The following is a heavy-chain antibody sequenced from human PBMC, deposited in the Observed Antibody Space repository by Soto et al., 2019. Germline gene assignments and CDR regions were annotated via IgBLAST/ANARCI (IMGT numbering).Heavy chain of an antibody. CDR2: ITVNGIT. J-gene: IGHJ1*01. Sequence: VQQLESGPGLVKPWATLSLTCTVSGAYVSDFSWSWIRQPAGKGLEWIGRITVNGITQYTPSFRSRVTMAMDTARNEFSLNLQSATAADTARYSCASESGESWTYAAHWGQGTLVTVSS. CDR1: GAYVSDFS. V-gene: IGHV4-4*07. D-gene: IGHD1-7*01. CDR3: ASESGESWTYAAH.